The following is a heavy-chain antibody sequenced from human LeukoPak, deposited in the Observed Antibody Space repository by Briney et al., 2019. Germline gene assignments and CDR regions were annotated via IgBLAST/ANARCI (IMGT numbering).Heavy chain of an antibody. Sequence: SETLCLTCTVSGGSIGSDYWTWIRQPPGKGLEYIGYIYYTGGTNYNPSLKSRVTISVDTSKNQFSLKLSSVTAADTAVYFCAKYGNSGWVIDNWGQGTLVTVSS. D-gene: IGHD6-19*01. CDR2: IYYTGGT. CDR1: GGSIGSDY. J-gene: IGHJ4*02. CDR3: AKYGNSGWVIDN. V-gene: IGHV4-59*08.